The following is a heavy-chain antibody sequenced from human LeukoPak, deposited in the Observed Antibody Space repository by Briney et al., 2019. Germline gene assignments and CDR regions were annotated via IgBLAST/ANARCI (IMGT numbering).Heavy chain of an antibody. D-gene: IGHD4-17*01. CDR3: ARDIVYLIDEDYG. CDR2: IHTSGSA. Sequence: SETLSLTCSVSGSSFNTYYWSWLRQPAGKALEWIGRIHTSGSADYSPSLQSRVTISVDMSKKEFSLKLTSVTAADTAVYYCARDIVYLIDEDYGWGQGILVTVSS. CDR1: GSSFNTYY. J-gene: IGHJ4*02. V-gene: IGHV4-4*07.